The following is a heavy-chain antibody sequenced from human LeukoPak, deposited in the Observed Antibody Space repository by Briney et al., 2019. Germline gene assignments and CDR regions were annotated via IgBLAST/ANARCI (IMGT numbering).Heavy chain of an antibody. V-gene: IGHV3-21*01. CDR3: ARERGLVGHYDSSVHYYDAFDI. J-gene: IGHJ3*02. CDR2: ISSSSSYI. D-gene: IGHD3-22*01. Sequence: PGGSLRLSCGVPGLTFSKAWMDGIRQAPGKGLEWVSSISSSSSYIYYADSVKGRFTISRDNAKNSLYLQMNSLRAGDTAVYYCARERGLVGHYDSSVHYYDAFDIWGQGTMVTVTS. CDR1: GLTFSKAW.